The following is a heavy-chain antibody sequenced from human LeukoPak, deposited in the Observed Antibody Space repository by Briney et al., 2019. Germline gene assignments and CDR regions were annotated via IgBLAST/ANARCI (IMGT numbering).Heavy chain of an antibody. CDR2: ISAYNGNT. CDR1: GYTFTSYG. Sequence: GASVKVSCKASGYTFTSYGISWVRQAPGQGLEWMGWISAYNGNTSYAQKFQGRVTMTRDTSISTAYMELSRLRSDDTVVYYCAIAGGGSDAFDIWGQGTMVTVSS. J-gene: IGHJ3*02. D-gene: IGHD2-15*01. V-gene: IGHV1-18*01. CDR3: AIAGGGSDAFDI.